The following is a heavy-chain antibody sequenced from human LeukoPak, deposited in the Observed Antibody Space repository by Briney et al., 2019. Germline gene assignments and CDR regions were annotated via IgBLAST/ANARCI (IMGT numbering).Heavy chain of an antibody. V-gene: IGHV3-30*04. CDR2: ISYDGSNK. CDR1: GFTVSSYA. Sequence: GRSLRLSCAASGFTVSSYAMHWVRQAPGKGLEWVAVISYDGSNKYYADSVKGRFTISRDNSKNTLYLQMNSLRAEDTAVYYCARDPPREDVSGSIVDYWGQGTLVTVSS. J-gene: IGHJ4*02. D-gene: IGHD3-10*01. CDR3: ARDPPREDVSGSIVDY.